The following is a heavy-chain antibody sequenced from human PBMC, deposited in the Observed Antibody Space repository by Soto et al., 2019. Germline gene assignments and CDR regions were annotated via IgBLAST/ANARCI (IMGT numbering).Heavy chain of an antibody. CDR2: IKPDGSEK. CDR1: GFTFSTYW. Sequence: PGGSLRLSCAASGFTFSTYWMSWVRQAPGKGLEWVANIKPDGSEKWYVESVKGRFTISRDNAKNSFYLQMISLRAEDTAMYYCARGDYHDTSGPFSDAFDIWGQGTMVTVSS. V-gene: IGHV3-7*04. D-gene: IGHD3-22*01. J-gene: IGHJ3*02. CDR3: ARGDYHDTSGPFSDAFDI.